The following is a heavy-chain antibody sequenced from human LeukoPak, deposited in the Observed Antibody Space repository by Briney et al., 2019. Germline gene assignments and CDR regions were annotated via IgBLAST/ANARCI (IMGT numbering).Heavy chain of an antibody. CDR2: ISAYNGNT. D-gene: IGHD3-10*01. Sequence: ASVKVSCKASASTFISYGIRWARQAPGQGLEWMGWISAYNGNTKYAQKLQGRVTMTTDTSTSTAYMELRSLRSDDTAVYYCARKVITMVRGVTTKISDYWGQGTLVTVSS. V-gene: IGHV1-18*01. CDR1: ASTFISYG. J-gene: IGHJ4*02. CDR3: ARKVITMVRGVTTKISDY.